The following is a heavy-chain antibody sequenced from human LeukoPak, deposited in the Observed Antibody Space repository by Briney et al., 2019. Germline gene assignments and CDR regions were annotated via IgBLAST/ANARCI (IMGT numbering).Heavy chain of an antibody. Sequence: GGSLRLSCAASGFTFSTYAMSWVRQAPGKGLEWVSVTYTGGNSYYADSVKGRFIISRDISKNTLYLQMNSLRAEDSALYYCARGGRGSAAVVAPRSFDIWGQGTMVTVSS. D-gene: IGHD3-22*01. CDR3: ARGGRGSAAVVAPRSFDI. CDR1: GFTFSTYA. CDR2: TYTGGNS. V-gene: IGHV3-53*01. J-gene: IGHJ3*02.